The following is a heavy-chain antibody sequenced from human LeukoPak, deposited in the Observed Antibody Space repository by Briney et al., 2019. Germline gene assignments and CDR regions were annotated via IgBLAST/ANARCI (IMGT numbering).Heavy chain of an antibody. D-gene: IGHD2-2*02. CDR2: INAGNGNT. J-gene: IGHJ6*02. CDR1: GYTFTSYA. Sequence: ASVKVSCKASGYTFTSYAVHWVRQAPGQRLEWMGWINAGNGNTKYTQKFQGRVTITRDTSASTAYMELSSLRSEDTAVYYCASPGRYCSSTSCYSYYGMDVWGQGTTVTVSS. CDR3: ASPGRYCSSTSCYSYYGMDV. V-gene: IGHV1-3*01.